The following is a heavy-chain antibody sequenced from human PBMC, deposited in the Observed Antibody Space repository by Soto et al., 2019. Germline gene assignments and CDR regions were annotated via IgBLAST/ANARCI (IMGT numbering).Heavy chain of an antibody. J-gene: IGHJ3*01. CDR2: ISYAGNDN. CDR3: ARDRQQWLEPAGGALPF. Sequence: QVQLVESGGGVVQPGRSLRLSCAASGFTLSSYVMHWVRQAPGKGLEWVARISYAGNDNYYADSVKGRCTISRDNSKKTLYLQMTSLRADDTAVYYCARDRQQWLEPAGGALPFWGQGTMVIVSS. V-gene: IGHV3-30-3*01. D-gene: IGHD6-19*01. CDR1: GFTLSSYV.